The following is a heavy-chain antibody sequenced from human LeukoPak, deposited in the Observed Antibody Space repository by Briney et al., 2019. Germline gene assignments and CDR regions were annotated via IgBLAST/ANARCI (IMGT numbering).Heavy chain of an antibody. CDR1: GFTFSTYN. V-gene: IGHV3-21*01. Sequence: PGGSLRFSCAASGFTFSTYNMNWVRQAPGKGLEWVSSISSSSSYIYYADSVKGRFTISRDNAKNSLYLQMNSLRAEDTAVYYCARWVTFGGVIVNDFWGQGTLVTVSS. CDR2: ISSSSSYI. J-gene: IGHJ4*02. CDR3: ARWVTFGGVIVNDF. D-gene: IGHD3-16*02.